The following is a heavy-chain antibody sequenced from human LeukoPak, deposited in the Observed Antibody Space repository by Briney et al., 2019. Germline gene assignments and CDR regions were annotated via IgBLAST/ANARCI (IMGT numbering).Heavy chain of an antibody. D-gene: IGHD3-10*02. CDR1: GLTFTNYW. CDR3: AELGITMIGGV. CDR2: IKQDRSEK. V-gene: IGHV3-7*01. J-gene: IGHJ6*04. Sequence: PGGSLRLSCAASGLTFTNYWMSWVRQAPGKGLELVANIKQDRSEKYYVDSVKGRFTISRDNAKNSLYLQMNSLRAEDTAVYYCAELGITMIGGVWGKGTTVTISS.